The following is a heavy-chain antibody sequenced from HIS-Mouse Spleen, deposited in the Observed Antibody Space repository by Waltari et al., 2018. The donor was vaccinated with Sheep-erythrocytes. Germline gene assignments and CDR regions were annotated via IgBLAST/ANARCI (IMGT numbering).Heavy chain of an antibody. Sequence: QVQLVQSGAEVKKPGASVKVSCKASGYTFTSYYMHWVRQAPGQGLEWMGIINPRGGRPSYAQKFQGRVTMTRDTSTSTVYMELSSLRSEDTAVYYCARGRRIQKQGGNYFDYWGQGTLVTVSS. CDR1: GYTFTSYY. V-gene: IGHV1-46*01. CDR3: ARGRRIQKQGGNYFDY. J-gene: IGHJ4*02. CDR2: INPRGGRP. D-gene: IGHD5-18*01.